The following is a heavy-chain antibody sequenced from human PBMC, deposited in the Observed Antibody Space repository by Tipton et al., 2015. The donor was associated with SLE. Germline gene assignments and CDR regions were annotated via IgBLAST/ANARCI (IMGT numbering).Heavy chain of an antibody. CDR1: GGSISSNNW. J-gene: IGHJ4*02. V-gene: IGHV4-4*02. Sequence: GLVKPSGTLSLTCAVSGGSISSNNWWTWVRQPPGKGLEWIGEINHSGSTNYNPSLKSRATISVDTSKNQFSLKLSSVTAADTAVYYCASRTLWGGLDYWGQGTLVTVSS. D-gene: IGHD3-3*01. CDR3: ASRTLWGGLDY. CDR2: INHSGST.